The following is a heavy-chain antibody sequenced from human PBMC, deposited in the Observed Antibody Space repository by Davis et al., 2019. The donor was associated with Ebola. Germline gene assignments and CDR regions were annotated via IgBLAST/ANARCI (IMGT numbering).Heavy chain of an antibody. CDR1: GFSISRSG. Sequence: PGGSLRLSCVASGFSISRSGMHWVRQAPGKGLEWVAVTSFGGSNKFYADYVRGRFTISVDSSKNTVYLQMNSLVAEDTAVYHCARDGIAIFYYYGMDVWGQGTTVTVSS. V-gene: IGHV3-30*03. J-gene: IGHJ6*02. D-gene: IGHD6-13*01. CDR2: TSFGGSNK. CDR3: ARDGIAIFYYYGMDV.